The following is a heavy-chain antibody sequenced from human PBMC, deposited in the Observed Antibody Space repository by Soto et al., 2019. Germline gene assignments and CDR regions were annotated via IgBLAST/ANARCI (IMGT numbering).Heavy chain of an antibody. Sequence: VGSLRLSCAASGFTFSSYWMSWVRQAPGKGLEWVANIKHDGGEKYSVDSVKGRFTISRDNAKNSLYLQMNSLRADDTAVYYCAREGRGGGSWYSGGYFDYWGQGTLVTVSS. CDR3: AREGRGGGSWYSGGYFDY. J-gene: IGHJ4*02. CDR2: IKHDGGEK. V-gene: IGHV3-7*01. CDR1: GFTFSSYW. D-gene: IGHD6-13*01.